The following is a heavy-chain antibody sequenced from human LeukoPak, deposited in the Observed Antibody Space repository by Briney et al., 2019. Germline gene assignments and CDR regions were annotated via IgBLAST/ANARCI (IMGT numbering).Heavy chain of an antibody. Sequence: PGGSLRLSCAASGFTVSSNYMSWVRQAPGKGLEWVSVIYSGGSTYYADSVKGRFTISRYNSKNTLYLQMNSLRAEDTAVYYCARASYYDSSGYYYGGGAFDIWGQGTMVTVSS. CDR2: IYSGGST. D-gene: IGHD3-22*01. CDR1: GFTVSSNY. J-gene: IGHJ3*02. V-gene: IGHV3-53*04. CDR3: ARASYYDSSGYYYGGGAFDI.